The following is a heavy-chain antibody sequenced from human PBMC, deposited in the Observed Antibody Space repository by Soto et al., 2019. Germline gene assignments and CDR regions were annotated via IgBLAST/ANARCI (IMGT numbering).Heavy chain of an antibody. J-gene: IGHJ6*02. Sequence: SETLSLTCAVYGGSFSGYYWSWIRQPPGKGLEWIGEINHSGSTNYNPSLKSRVTISVDTSKNQFSLKLSSVTAADTAVYYCARSLATIIYYYYGMDVWGQGTTVTVYS. CDR2: INHSGST. CDR1: GGSFSGYY. V-gene: IGHV4-34*01. D-gene: IGHD5-12*01. CDR3: ARSLATIIYYYYGMDV.